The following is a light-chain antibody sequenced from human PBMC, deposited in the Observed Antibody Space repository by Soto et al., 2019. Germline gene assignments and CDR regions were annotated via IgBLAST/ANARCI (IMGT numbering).Light chain of an antibody. CDR1: NSNLGAGYA. CDR2: DNT. J-gene: IGLJ3*02. Sequence: QSVLTQPPSVSGAPGQRVTISCTGSNSNLGAGYAVHWYQQTPGTAPPLLLYDNTNRPSGGPDRFSGSKSGTSASLAITGLQTEDEADYYCRSYESSRSAWVFGGGTKLTVL. V-gene: IGLV1-40*01. CDR3: RSYESSRSAWV.